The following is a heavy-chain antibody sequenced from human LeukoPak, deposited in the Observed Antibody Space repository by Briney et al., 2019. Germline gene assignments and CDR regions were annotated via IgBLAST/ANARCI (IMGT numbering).Heavy chain of an antibody. V-gene: IGHV1-69*02. CDR2: IIPILGIA. CDR1: GGTFSSYT. J-gene: IGHJ4*02. CDR3: ASIVVVQGFDY. Sequence: SVKVSCKASGGTFSSYTISWVRQAPGQGLEWMGRIIPILGIANYAQKFQGRVTITADKSTSTAYMELSSLRSDDTAVYYCASIVVVQGFDYWGQGTLVTVSS. D-gene: IGHD3-22*01.